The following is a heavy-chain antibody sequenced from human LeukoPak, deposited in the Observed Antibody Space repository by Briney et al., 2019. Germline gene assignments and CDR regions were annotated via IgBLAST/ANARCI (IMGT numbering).Heavy chain of an antibody. CDR3: AKAPVRGAVTGY. J-gene: IGHJ4*02. CDR2: IYYSGST. CDR1: GGSISSGGYY. V-gene: IGHV4-31*03. D-gene: IGHD2-21*02. Sequence: ASETLSLTCTVSGGSISSGGYYWSWIRQHPGKGLEWIGYIYYSGSTYYNPSLKSRVTISVDTSKNQFSLKLSSVTAADTAVYYCAKAPVRGAVTGYWGQGTLVTVSS.